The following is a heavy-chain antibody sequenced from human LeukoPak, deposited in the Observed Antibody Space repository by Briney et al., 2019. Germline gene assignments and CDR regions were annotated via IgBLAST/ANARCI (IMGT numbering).Heavy chain of an antibody. CDR2: IYHSGST. V-gene: IGHV4-38-2*01. CDR3: AGHGGYCSSTSCYAHGTFDI. D-gene: IGHD2-2*01. CDR1: GYSISSGYY. Sequence: SETLSLTCAVSGYSISSGYYWGWIRQPPGKGLEWIGSIYHSGSTYYNPSLKSRVTISVDTSKNQFSLKLSSVTAADTAVYYCAGHGGYCSSTSCYAHGTFDIWGQGTMVTVSS. J-gene: IGHJ3*02.